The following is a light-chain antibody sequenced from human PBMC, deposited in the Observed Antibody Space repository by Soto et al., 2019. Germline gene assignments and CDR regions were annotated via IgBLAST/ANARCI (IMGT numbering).Light chain of an antibody. Sequence: DIQMTQSPSTLSASVGDRVTITCRASQSMSTWLAWYQQKPGTAPKLLIYDASSLKSGVPSRFSGSGSGTEFTLTISSLQPDDFATYYCQQYNSYSRTFGQGTKVDI. CDR1: QSMSTW. CDR3: QQYNSYSRT. CDR2: DAS. J-gene: IGKJ1*01. V-gene: IGKV1-5*01.